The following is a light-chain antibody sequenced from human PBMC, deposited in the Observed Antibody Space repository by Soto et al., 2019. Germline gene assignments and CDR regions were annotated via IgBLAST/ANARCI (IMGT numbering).Light chain of an antibody. V-gene: IGKV3-15*01. CDR2: VAS. CDR3: PHYNHWPWT. J-gene: IGKJ1*01. Sequence: EIVMTQSPVTLSVSPGERATLSCRASQSISSDLAWYQLKPGQAPTLRIYVASTRATGVPARVTGSGSGTEFTLTISSLQSEDFDVYYCPHYNHWPWTFGQGTKVEIK. CDR1: QSISSD.